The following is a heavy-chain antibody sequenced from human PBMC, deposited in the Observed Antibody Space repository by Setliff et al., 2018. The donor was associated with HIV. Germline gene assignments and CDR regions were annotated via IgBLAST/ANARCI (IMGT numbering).Heavy chain of an antibody. V-gene: IGHV3-7*03. CDR3: AKVGTYSSTWYFDL. CDR2: ISPEGNKK. CDR1: GFTFSDFW. J-gene: IGHJ2*01. Sequence: GGSLRLSCAASGFTFSDFWMYWVRQAPGKGLEWVANISPEGNKKYHAGSVWGRFTISRDNAKNSLYLQMNSLRAEDTAVYYCAKVGTYSSTWYFDLWGRGTLVTVSS. D-gene: IGHD6-13*01.